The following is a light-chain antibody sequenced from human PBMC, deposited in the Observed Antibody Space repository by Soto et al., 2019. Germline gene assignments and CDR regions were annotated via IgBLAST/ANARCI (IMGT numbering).Light chain of an antibody. CDR1: QSVSTY. V-gene: IGKV3-11*01. CDR3: QHRSNWPRT. J-gene: IGKJ1*01. CDR2: DAS. Sequence: EIVLTQSPATLSLSPGERATLSCRASQSVSTYLAWYQQKPGQAPRLLIYDASNRATGIPARFSGSGSGTDFTLTIISLEPEDFAVYYCQHRSNWPRTFGQGTKVDIK.